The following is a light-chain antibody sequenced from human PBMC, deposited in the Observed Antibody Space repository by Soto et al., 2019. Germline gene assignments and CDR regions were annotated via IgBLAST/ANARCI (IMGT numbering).Light chain of an antibody. Sequence: QSALTQPASVSGSPEQSITISCTGTSNDVGRYNLVSWYQQHPGKAPTVMIYEATKRPPGVSNRFSGSKSGNTASLTISGLQAEDEADYYCCAYAGSGTVVFGGGTKVTVL. CDR1: SNDVGRYNL. V-gene: IGLV2-23*01. CDR2: EAT. J-gene: IGLJ3*02. CDR3: CAYAGSGTVV.